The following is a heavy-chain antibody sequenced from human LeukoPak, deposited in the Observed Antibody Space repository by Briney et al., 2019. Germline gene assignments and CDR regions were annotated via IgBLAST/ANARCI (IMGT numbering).Heavy chain of an antibody. V-gene: IGHV4-59*01. CDR3: ARANYDFWSGYYYYYYGMDV. CDR2: IYYSGST. J-gene: IGHJ6*02. Sequence: SETLSLTCTVSGGSISSYYWSWTRQPPGKGLEWIGYIYYSGSTNYNPSLKSRVTISVDTSKNQFSLKLSSVTAADTAVYYCARANYDFWSGYYYYYYGMDVWGQGTTVTVSS. CDR1: GGSISSYY. D-gene: IGHD3-3*01.